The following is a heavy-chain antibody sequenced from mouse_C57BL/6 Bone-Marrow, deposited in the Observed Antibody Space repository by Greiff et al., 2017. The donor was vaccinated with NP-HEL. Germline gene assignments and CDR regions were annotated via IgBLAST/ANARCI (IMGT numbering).Heavy chain of an antibody. V-gene: IGHV1-69*01. D-gene: IGHD2-5*01. CDR2: IDPSDSYT. CDR1: GYTFTSYW. Sequence: QVQLQQPGAELVMPGASVKLSCKASGYTFTSYWMHWVKQRPGQGLEWIGEIDPSDSYTNYDQKFKGKSTLTVDKSSSTAYMQLSSLTSEDSAVSCCAISYCSNYVAYRGQETLVTVSA. CDR3: AISYCSNYVAY. J-gene: IGHJ3*01.